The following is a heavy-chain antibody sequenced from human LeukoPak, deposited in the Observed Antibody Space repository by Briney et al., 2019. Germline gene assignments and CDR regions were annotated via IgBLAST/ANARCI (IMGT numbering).Heavy chain of an antibody. CDR2: ITPTSTSI. J-gene: IGHJ4*02. CDR1: GIAFRSFT. Sequence: GGSLRLSCAASGIAFRSFTMNWVRQAPGKGLEWASSITPTSTSIFYADSVKGRFTISRDNAKNSLYLQMNSLRAEDTAVYHCATVYYDSSAYGDLDSWGQGTLVTVSS. CDR3: ATVYYDSSAYGDLDS. D-gene: IGHD3-22*01. V-gene: IGHV3-21*01.